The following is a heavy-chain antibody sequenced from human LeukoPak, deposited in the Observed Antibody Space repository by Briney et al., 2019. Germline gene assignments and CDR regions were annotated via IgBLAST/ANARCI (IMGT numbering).Heavy chain of an antibody. Sequence: GGSLRLSCAASGFTFSSYGMHWVRQAPGKGLEWVAFIRYDGSNKCYADSVKGRFTISRDNSKNTLYLQMNSLRAEDTAVYYCAKDFSYYDSSGYPPEGWFDPWGQGTLVTVSS. CDR3: AKDFSYYDSSGYPPEGWFDP. CDR1: GFTFSSYG. V-gene: IGHV3-30*02. J-gene: IGHJ5*02. D-gene: IGHD3-22*01. CDR2: IRYDGSNK.